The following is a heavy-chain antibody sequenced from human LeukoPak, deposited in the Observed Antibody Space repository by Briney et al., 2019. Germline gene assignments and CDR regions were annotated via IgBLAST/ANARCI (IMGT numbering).Heavy chain of an antibody. CDR3: ARDLAHPVVTANWFDP. J-gene: IGHJ5*02. CDR2: IYTSGST. V-gene: IGHV4-4*07. Sequence: SETLSLTCIVSGGSISSYYWSWIRQPAGKGLEWIGRIYTSGSTNYNPSLKSRVTMSVDTSKNQFSLKLSSVTAADTAVYYCARDLAHPVVTANWFDPWGQGTLVTVSS. CDR1: GGSISSYY. D-gene: IGHD2-21*02.